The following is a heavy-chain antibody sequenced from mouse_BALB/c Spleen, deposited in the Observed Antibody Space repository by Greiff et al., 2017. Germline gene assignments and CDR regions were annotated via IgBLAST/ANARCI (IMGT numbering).Heavy chain of an antibody. J-gene: IGHJ1*01. CDR3: AREGNGYDGRTWYFDV. D-gene: IGHD2-2*01. V-gene: IGHV1-63*02. CDR2: IYPGGGYT. CDR1: GYTFTNYW. Sequence: VQLQQSGAELVRPGTSVKISCKASGYTFTNYWLGWVKQRPGHGLEWIGDIYPGGGYTNYNEKFKGKATLTADTSSSTAYMQLSSLTSEDSAVYFCAREGNGYDGRTWYFDVWGAGTTVTVSS.